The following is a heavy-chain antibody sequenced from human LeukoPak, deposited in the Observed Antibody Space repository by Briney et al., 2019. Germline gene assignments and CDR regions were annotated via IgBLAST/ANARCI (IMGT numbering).Heavy chain of an antibody. J-gene: IGHJ4*02. CDR3: ARGLRPIKAAAGIPFDY. D-gene: IGHD6-13*01. V-gene: IGHV1-18*01. CDR2: ISAYNGNT. Sequence: ASVKVSCKASGYTFTSYGISWVRQAPGQGLEWMGWISAYNGNTNYAQKLQGRVTMTTDTSTSTAYMELRSLRSDDTAVYYCARGLRPIKAAAGIPFDYWGQGTLVTVSS. CDR1: GYTFTSYG.